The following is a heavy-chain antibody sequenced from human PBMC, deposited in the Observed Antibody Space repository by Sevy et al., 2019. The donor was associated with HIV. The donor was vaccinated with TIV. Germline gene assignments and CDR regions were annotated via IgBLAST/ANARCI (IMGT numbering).Heavy chain of an antibody. Sequence: ASVKVSCKVSGYTLAELSMHWVRQAPGEGLEWMGCFVPEDGETICAQKFQGRVTMTEDTSTDTAYMELSSLGSDDTAVYYCATTHPIKIVGATRGYYYFMDVWGKGSTVTVSS. CDR1: GYTLAELS. CDR2: FVPEDGET. D-gene: IGHD1-26*01. V-gene: IGHV1-24*01. CDR3: ATTHPIKIVGATRGYYYFMDV. J-gene: IGHJ6*03.